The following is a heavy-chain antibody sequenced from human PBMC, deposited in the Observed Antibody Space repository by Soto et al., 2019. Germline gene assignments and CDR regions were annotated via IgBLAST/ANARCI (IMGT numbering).Heavy chain of an antibody. V-gene: IGHV3-23*01. CDR1: GFTFRDYP. Sequence: GGSLRLSCAASGFTFRDYPMSWVRQAPGKGLEWVSGLSGGGGSTYYAGSVEGRFTISRDNSKNTLYLQMNSLRIDDTAIYYCAKDSLYSGSYYHDYWGQGTLVTVSS. D-gene: IGHD1-26*01. CDR2: LSGGGGST. CDR3: AKDSLYSGSYYHDY. J-gene: IGHJ4*02.